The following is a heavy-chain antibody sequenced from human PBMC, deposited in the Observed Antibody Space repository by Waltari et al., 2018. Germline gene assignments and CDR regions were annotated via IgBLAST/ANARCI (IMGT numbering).Heavy chain of an antibody. J-gene: IGHJ3*02. V-gene: IGHV3-7*04. CDR1: GFSFSLYW. CDR3: ARRMAAAGAFDI. D-gene: IGHD6-13*01. Sequence: EVQLVESGGGLVQPGKSLRLSCAASGFSFSLYWMNWGRQAPGKGLEWVANIKQDGSEKNYVDSVKGRFSISRDNARNSLYLQMNSLRVEDTAVYYCARRMAAAGAFDIWGQGTRVTVS. CDR2: IKQDGSEK.